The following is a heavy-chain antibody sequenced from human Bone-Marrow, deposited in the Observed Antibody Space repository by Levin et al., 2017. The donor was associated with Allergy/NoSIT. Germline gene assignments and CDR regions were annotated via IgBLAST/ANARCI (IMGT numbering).Heavy chain of an antibody. CDR3: ARTVEETTVTTAFDT. J-gene: IGHJ5*02. CDR2: IDWDANT. CDR1: GFSLRTSGMC. D-gene: IGHD4-17*01. Sequence: SGPTLVKPPQTLTLTCTFSGFSLRTSGMCVTWIRQPPGKALEWLALIDWDANTYYNTSLKTRLTISEDTSNNQVVLTMTNMGPVDTATYYCARTVEETTVTTAFDTWGQGMLVTVSS. V-gene: IGHV2-70*01.